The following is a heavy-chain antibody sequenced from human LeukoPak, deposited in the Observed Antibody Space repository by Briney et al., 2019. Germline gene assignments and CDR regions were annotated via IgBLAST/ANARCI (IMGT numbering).Heavy chain of an antibody. J-gene: IGHJ4*02. CDR2: ISSSSSII. Sequence: PGGSLRLSCAASGFTFSSYSMNWVRQAPGKGLEWVSYISSSSSIIYYADSVKGRFTISRDNAKNSLYLQMKSLRDEDTAIYSCASDYGGLPARVPYFDYWGQGTLVTVSS. CDR1: GFTFSSYS. CDR3: ASDYGGLPARVPYFDY. D-gene: IGHD4-17*01. V-gene: IGHV3-48*02.